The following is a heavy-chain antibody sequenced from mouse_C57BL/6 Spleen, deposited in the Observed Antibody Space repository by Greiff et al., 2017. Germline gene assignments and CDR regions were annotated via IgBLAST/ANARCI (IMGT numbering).Heavy chain of an antibody. D-gene: IGHD1-1*01. Sequence: QVQLQQPGAELVKPGASVKLSCKASGYTFTSYWMHWVKQRPGQGLEWIGMIHPNSGSTNYNEKFKSKATLTVDKASSTAYMQLSSLTSEDSAVYYCARWVTTVVARAMDYWGQGTSVTGSS. J-gene: IGHJ4*01. V-gene: IGHV1-64*01. CDR3: ARWVTTVVARAMDY. CDR2: IHPNSGST. CDR1: GYTFTSYW.